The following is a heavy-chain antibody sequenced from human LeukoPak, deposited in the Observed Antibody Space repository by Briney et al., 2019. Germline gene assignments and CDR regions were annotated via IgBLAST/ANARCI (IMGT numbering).Heavy chain of an antibody. V-gene: IGHV3-30*18. CDR1: GFTFSSYG. Sequence: PGGSLRLSCAASGFTFSSYGMHWVRQAPGKGLEWVAVISYDGSNKYYADSVKGRFTISRDNSKNTLYLQMNSLRAEDTAVYYCAKDSNGLRWDWYFDLWGRGTLVTVSS. CDR3: AKDSNGLRWDWYFDL. J-gene: IGHJ2*01. CDR2: ISYDGSNK. D-gene: IGHD4-23*01.